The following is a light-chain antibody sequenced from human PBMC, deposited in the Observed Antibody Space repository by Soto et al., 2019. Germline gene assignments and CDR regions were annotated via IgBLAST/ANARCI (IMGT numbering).Light chain of an antibody. J-gene: IGLJ1*01. Sequence: QSALTQPPSASGSPGQSVTISCTGTSSDVGAYRYVSWYQHHPDKAPKLMISEVSNRPSGVSDRFSGSKSGNTASLTISGLQAEDEADYYCASLTTTNFVFGTGTKVTVL. V-gene: IGLV2-8*01. CDR3: ASLTTTNFV. CDR1: SSDVGAYRY. CDR2: EVS.